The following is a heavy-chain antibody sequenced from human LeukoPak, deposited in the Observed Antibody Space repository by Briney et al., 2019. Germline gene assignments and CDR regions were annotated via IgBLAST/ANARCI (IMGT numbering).Heavy chain of an antibody. CDR2: INPNSGGT. J-gene: IGHJ6*02. CDR3: ARDQPMATIPEYYYYGMDV. Sequence: ASVKVSCKASGYTFTGYYMHWVRQAPGQGLEWMGWINPNSGGTNYAQKFQGRVTMTRDTSISTAYMELSRLRSDDTAVYYCARDQPMATIPEYYYYGMDVWGQGTTVTVSS. V-gene: IGHV1-2*02. D-gene: IGHD5-12*01. CDR1: GYTFTGYY.